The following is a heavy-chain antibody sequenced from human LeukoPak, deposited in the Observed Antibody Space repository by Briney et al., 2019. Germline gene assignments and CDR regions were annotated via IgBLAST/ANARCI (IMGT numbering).Heavy chain of an antibody. V-gene: IGHV3-30*04. D-gene: IGHD6-13*01. CDR3: ARGGRPGIQFRGFGMDV. CDR2: VSYDGGNK. Sequence: GGSLRLSCAASGFTFGSYAMHWVRQAPGKGLEWVAIVSYDGGNKYYVDSVKGRFTISRDNSINTLYLQVSSLRAEDTAVYYCARGGRPGIQFRGFGMDVWGKGTTVTVSS. CDR1: GFTFGSYA. J-gene: IGHJ6*04.